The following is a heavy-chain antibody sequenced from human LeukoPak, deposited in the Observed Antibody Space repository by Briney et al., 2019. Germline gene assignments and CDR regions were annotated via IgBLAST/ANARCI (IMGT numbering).Heavy chain of an antibody. J-gene: IGHJ3*02. CDR2: INSDGSST. V-gene: IGHV3-74*01. CDR1: GFTFSSYW. D-gene: IGHD2/OR15-2a*01. Sequence: GGSLRLSCAASGFTFSSYWMHWVRQAPGKGLVWVSRINSDGSSTSYADSVKGRFTISRDNAKNTLYLQTNSLRAEDTAVYYCARDRPLLAFDMWGQGLGVTVSS. CDR3: ARDRPLLAFDM.